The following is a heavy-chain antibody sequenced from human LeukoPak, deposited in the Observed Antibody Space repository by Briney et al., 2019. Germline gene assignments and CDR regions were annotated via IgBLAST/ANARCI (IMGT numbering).Heavy chain of an antibody. Sequence: PGRSLRLSCAASGFTFSAYGMHWVRQAPGKGLEWVAFIQNDGSKNYYADSVKGLFTISRDNSKNTLYLHMNSLRLEDTAVYYCARDLHPCNGDYWGQGTLVTVSS. CDR1: GFTFSAYG. CDR3: ARDLHPCNGDY. CDR2: IQNDGSKN. D-gene: IGHD2/OR15-2a*01. V-gene: IGHV3-30*02. J-gene: IGHJ4*02.